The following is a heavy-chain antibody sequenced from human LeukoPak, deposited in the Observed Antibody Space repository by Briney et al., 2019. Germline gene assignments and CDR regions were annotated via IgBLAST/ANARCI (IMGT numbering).Heavy chain of an antibody. Sequence: SETLSLTCTVSGGSISSYYWSWIRQPPGKGLEWIGYIYYSGSTNYNPSLKSRVTISVDTSKNQFSLKLSSVTAADTAVYYCARAAAGTLFDYWGQGTLVTVSS. CDR3: ARAAAGTLFDY. V-gene: IGHV4-59*08. CDR1: GGSISSYY. D-gene: IGHD6-13*01. CDR2: IYYSGST. J-gene: IGHJ4*02.